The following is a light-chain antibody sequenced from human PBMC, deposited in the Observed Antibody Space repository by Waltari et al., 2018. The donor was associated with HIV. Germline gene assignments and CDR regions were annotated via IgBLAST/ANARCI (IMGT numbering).Light chain of an antibody. CDR2: SNN. V-gene: IGLV1-44*01. Sequence: QSVLTQPPSASGTPGQRVTISCSGSSSNIGSNTVTWYQQLPGTAPKLLIYSNNQRPSGVPDRCSGSKSGTSASLAISGLQSEDEADYYCAAWDDSLNGAYVFGTGTKVTVL. CDR3: AAWDDSLNGAYV. CDR1: SSNIGSNT. J-gene: IGLJ1*01.